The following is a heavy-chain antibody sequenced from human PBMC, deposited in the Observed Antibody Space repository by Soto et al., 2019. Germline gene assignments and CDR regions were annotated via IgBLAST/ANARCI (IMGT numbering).Heavy chain of an antibody. D-gene: IGHD1-26*01. V-gene: IGHV3-48*03. CDR2: IHPSGQPI. J-gene: IGHJ3*01. CDR1: GFTFSSSE. CDR3: ARRASR. Sequence: EVQLVESGGGLVQPGGSLRLSCAVSGFTFSSSEMYWVRQAPGKGLEWISYIHPSGQPIFYADSVKGRFTISRDNANNSLFLQMNSLRDAETAVYYCARRASRWGQGTMVSVSS.